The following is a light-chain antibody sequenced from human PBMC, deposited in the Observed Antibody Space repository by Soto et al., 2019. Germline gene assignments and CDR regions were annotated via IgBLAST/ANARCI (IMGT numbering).Light chain of an antibody. V-gene: IGKV4-1*01. Sequence: DIVMTQSPDSLAVSLGESATINCKSSQSVLYSSNNKNYLAWYQQKPGQPPKLLIYWASTRESGVPDRFSGSGSGTDFTLTISSLQAGDVAVYYRQQYYITPPYTFGQGTKVDIK. CDR3: QQYYITPPYT. J-gene: IGKJ2*01. CDR2: WAS. CDR1: QSVLYSSNNKNY.